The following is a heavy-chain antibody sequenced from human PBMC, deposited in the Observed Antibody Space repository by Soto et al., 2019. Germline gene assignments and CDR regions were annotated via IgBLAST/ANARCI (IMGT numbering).Heavy chain of an antibody. CDR3: ARGGYCSGGSCYSNYYMDV. J-gene: IGHJ6*03. D-gene: IGHD2-15*01. Sequence: VGSLRLSCAASGFTFSNYWMHWVRQAPGKGLVWVSRINSDGSSTSYADSVKGRFTISRDNAKNTLYLQMNSLRAEDTAVYYCARGGYCSGGSCYSNYYMDVWGKGTTVTVSS. CDR2: INSDGSST. V-gene: IGHV3-74*01. CDR1: GFTFSNYW.